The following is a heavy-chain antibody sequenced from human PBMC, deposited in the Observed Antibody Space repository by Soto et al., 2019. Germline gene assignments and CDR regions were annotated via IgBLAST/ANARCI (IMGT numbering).Heavy chain of an antibody. J-gene: IGHJ4*01. CDR3: ARSKSEKTYDSSGYVDY. D-gene: IGHD3-22*01. V-gene: IGHV4-39*01. CDR1: GGSITSSSYY. Sequence: QLQLQESGPGLVKPSETLSLPCTVSGGSITSSSYYWGWIRQPPGKGLEWIGSIYNSGRANYSPSFKSRVTISVDTSKNQFSLKLSTVTAAEMSVYYWARSKSEKTYDSSGYVDYWGHGTLVTVSS. CDR2: IYNSGRA.